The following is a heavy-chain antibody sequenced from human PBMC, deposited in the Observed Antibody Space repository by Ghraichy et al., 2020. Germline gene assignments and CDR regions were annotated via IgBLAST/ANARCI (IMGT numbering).Heavy chain of an antibody. CDR1: GGAISSYY. J-gene: IGHJ2*01. D-gene: IGHD4-23*01. Sequence: SETLSLTCTVSGGAISSYYWSWIRQPPGKGLEWIGYIYYSGSTNYNPSLKSRVTISVDTSKNQFSLKLSSVTAADTAVYYCARDRRGGNSDHRWYFDLWGRGTLVTVSS. CDR2: IYYSGST. V-gene: IGHV4-59*01. CDR3: ARDRRGGNSDHRWYFDL.